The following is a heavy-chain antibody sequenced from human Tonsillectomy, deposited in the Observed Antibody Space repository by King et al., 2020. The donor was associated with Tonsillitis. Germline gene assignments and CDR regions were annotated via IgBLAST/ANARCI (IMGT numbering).Heavy chain of an antibody. D-gene: IGHD6-13*01. CDR3: ARRIAAAGTLDY. Sequence: VQLVESGGGLVQPGGSLRLSCAASGFTFSSYWMHWVRQAPGKGLVWVSRINSDGSSTSYADSVKGRFTISSDNSKNTLYLQMNSLRAEDTAVYYCARRIAAAGTLDYWGQGTLVTVSS. J-gene: IGHJ4*02. CDR1: GFTFSSYW. CDR2: INSDGSST. V-gene: IGHV3-74*01.